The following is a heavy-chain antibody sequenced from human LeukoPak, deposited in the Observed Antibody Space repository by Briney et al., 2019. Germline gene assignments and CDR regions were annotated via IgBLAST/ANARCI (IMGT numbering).Heavy chain of an antibody. V-gene: IGHV3-30*02. Sequence: GGSLRLSCGASGFTFSSYGMHWVRQAPDKGLEWVAFIRYDGSNKNYADSVKGRFTIFRDNSKNALYLQMNSLRAEDTAVYYCAKVYEYGDNDWFDSWGQGTLVTVSS. CDR1: GFTFSSYG. CDR3: AKVYEYGDNDWFDS. CDR2: IRYDGSNK. J-gene: IGHJ5*01. D-gene: IGHD4-17*01.